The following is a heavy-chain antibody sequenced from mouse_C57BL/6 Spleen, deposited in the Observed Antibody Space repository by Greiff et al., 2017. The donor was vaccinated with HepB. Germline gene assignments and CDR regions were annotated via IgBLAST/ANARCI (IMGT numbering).Heavy chain of an antibody. CDR3: AKVAFMTDVDY. V-gene: IGHV5-17*01. Sequence: EVQVVESGGGLVKPGGSLKLSCAASGFTFSDYGMHWVRQAPEKGLEWVAYISSGSSTIYYADTVKGRFTISRDNAKNTLFLQSTSLRSEDTAMYYCAKVAFMTDVDYWGQGTSLTVSS. CDR1: GFTFSDYG. CDR2: ISSGSSTI. D-gene: IGHD1-1*01. J-gene: IGHJ2*02.